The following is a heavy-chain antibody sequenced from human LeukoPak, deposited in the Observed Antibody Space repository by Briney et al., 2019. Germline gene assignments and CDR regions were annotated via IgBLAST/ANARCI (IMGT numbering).Heavy chain of an antibody. V-gene: IGHV3-30-3*01. CDR1: GFTFSSYA. CDR3: ARDPYSSSWYRYFDY. CDR2: ISYDGSNK. J-gene: IGHJ4*02. Sequence: GGSLRLSCAASGFTFSSYAMHWVRQAPGKGLEWVAVISYDGSNKYYADSVKGRFTISRDNSKNTLYLQMNSLRAEDTAVYYCARDPYSSSWYRYFDYWGQGTLVTVSS. D-gene: IGHD6-13*01.